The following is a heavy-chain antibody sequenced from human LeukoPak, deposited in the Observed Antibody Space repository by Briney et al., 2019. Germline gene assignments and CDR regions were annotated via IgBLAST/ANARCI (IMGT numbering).Heavy chain of an antibody. CDR1: GFIFSSYA. J-gene: IGHJ4*02. CDR2: ISYDGSDT. Sequence: SGGSLRLSCAASGFIFSSYAMHWVRQAPGKGLEWVAVISYDGSDTYYADSVKGRFTISKDISKDTLYLQMNSLRPEDTAFYYCARDRVATITGRGYYFDSWGQGTLVTVSS. D-gene: IGHD5-24*01. V-gene: IGHV3-30*01. CDR3: ARDRVATITGRGYYFDS.